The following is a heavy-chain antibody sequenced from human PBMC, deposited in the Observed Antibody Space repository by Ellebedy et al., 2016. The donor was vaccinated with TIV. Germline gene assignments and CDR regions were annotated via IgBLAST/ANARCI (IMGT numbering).Heavy chain of an antibody. D-gene: IGHD4-17*01. CDR3: ATRAGAHDDYLYSEY. Sequence: GESLKISXAASEFTFSDYYMTWIRQAPGKGLEWVSYISNSGRTIYYADYVKGRFTISRDNAKNSLYLQMNSLRVEDTAVYYCATRAGAHDDYLYSEYWGQGTLVTVSS. CDR2: ISNSGRTI. CDR1: EFTFSDYY. J-gene: IGHJ4*02. V-gene: IGHV3-11*01.